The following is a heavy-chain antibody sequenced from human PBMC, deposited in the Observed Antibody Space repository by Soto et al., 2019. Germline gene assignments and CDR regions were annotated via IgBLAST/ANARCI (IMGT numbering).Heavy chain of an antibody. J-gene: IGHJ4*02. D-gene: IGHD5-12*01. CDR1: GGSISSGGYY. CDR3: ARDEGRDGYRVFDY. V-gene: IGHV4-31*03. Sequence: SETLSLTCTVSGGSISSGGYYWSWIRQPPGKGLEWIGYIYYSGSTYYNPSLKSRVTISVDTSKNQFSLKLSSVTAADTAVYYCARDEGRDGYRVFDYWGQGTPVTVSS. CDR2: IYYSGST.